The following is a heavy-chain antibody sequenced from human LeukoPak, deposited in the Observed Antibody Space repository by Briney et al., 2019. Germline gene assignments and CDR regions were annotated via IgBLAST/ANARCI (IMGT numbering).Heavy chain of an antibody. CDR1: GFTFSIYW. D-gene: IGHD3-9*01. V-gene: IGHV3-74*01. Sequence: GGSLSLSCVASGFTFSIYWTHWVRRDPRKGVVWVSCVSGDGRNMNYAFSVWGRFTISRDNAKNTLYLQMNTLRVEDTAVYYCTRDLMDYDVSTGLHHYFLDVWGQGTTVTVSS. CDR3: TRDLMDYDVSTGLHHYFLDV. CDR2: VSGDGRNM. J-gene: IGHJ6*02.